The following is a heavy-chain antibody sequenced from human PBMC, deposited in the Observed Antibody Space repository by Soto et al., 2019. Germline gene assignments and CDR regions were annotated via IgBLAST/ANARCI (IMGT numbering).Heavy chain of an antibody. Sequence: GGSLRLSCAASGFTFRSFTMNWIRQAPGKGLEWVSTISSNSAYIYYTDALRGRFTISRDNAKNSLHLQMNSLRAEDTAAYYCTRDASRDSSARGWFDPWGPGTLVTVSS. V-gene: IGHV3-21*01. CDR2: ISSNSAYI. D-gene: IGHD6-13*01. CDR1: GFTFRSFT. CDR3: TRDASRDSSARGWFDP. J-gene: IGHJ5*02.